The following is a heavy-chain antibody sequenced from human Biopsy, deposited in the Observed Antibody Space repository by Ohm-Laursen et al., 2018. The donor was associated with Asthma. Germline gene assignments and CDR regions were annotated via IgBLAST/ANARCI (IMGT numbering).Heavy chain of an antibody. V-gene: IGHV3-30*18. CDR2: ILFDGRKI. Sequence: SLRLSCSAPGFNFHNYGMNWVRRAPGKGLEWVAQILFDGRKINYPDSVKGRFTISRDNSKNMVYLQMNSLRPEDTAVYYCAKDRVAGRSYYFDYWGQGSLVSVSA. D-gene: IGHD6-13*01. J-gene: IGHJ4*02. CDR1: GFNFHNYG. CDR3: AKDRVAGRSYYFDY.